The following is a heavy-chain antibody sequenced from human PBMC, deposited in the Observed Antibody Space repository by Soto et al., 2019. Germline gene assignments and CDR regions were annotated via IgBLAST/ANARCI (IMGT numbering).Heavy chain of an antibody. CDR3: AKDGPRWELTRDLDY. CDR1: GFTFSSYG. V-gene: IGHV3-30*18. D-gene: IGHD1-26*01. J-gene: IGHJ4*02. Sequence: PGGSLRLSCAASGFTFSSYGMHWVRQAPGKGLEWVAVISYDRSNKYYADSVKGRFTISRDNSKNTLYLQMNSLRADDTAVYYCAKDGPRWELTRDLDYWGQGTLVTVSS. CDR2: ISYDRSNK.